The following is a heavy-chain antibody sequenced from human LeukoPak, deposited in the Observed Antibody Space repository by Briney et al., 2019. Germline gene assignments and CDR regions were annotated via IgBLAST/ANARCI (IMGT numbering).Heavy chain of an antibody. CDR3: AKGYEYNIDV. V-gene: IGHV3-30*02. CDR1: GFIYSNYG. Sequence: GGSLRLSCGASGFIYSNYGMHWVRQAPGKGLEWVAFISYDGSNQYYVDSVKGRFTISRDNSKNTLTLQMNSLGTEDTAVYYCAKGYEYNIDVWGKGTTVTISS. D-gene: IGHD5-12*01. CDR2: ISYDGSNQ. J-gene: IGHJ6*04.